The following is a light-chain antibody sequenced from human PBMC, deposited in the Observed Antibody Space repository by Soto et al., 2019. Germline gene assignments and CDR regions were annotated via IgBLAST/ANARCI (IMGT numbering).Light chain of an antibody. CDR1: QSVNSN. CDR3: QQYNKWPRT. Sequence: ETLMTQSAATLSVSPGERVTLSCRASQSVNSNLAWYQQKPGQAPRLLIYGASTRVTGIPARFSGSGSGTDFTLAISSLQSEDFAVYYCQQYNKWPRTFGQGTKVEVK. J-gene: IGKJ1*01. CDR2: GAS. V-gene: IGKV3-15*01.